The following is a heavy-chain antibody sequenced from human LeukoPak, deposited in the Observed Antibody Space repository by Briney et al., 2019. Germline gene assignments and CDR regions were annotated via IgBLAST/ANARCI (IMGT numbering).Heavy chain of an antibody. Sequence: SETLSLTCTVSGGSISSRSYYWGWIRQPPGKGLEWIGSLYYSGSTYYNPSLKSRVSISVDTSKKQFSLKLSSVTAADTAVYYCARVPIYYDSSGHGGWFDPWGQGTLVTVSS. CDR1: GGSISSRSYY. V-gene: IGHV4-39*07. CDR2: LYYSGST. D-gene: IGHD3-22*01. CDR3: ARVPIYYDSSGHGGWFDP. J-gene: IGHJ5*02.